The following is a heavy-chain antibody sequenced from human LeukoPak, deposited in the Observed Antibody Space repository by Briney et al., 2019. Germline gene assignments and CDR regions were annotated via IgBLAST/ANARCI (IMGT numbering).Heavy chain of an antibody. D-gene: IGHD3-10*01. Sequence: GGSLRLSCAASGFTFSSYSMNWVRQAPGKGLEWVSSISSSSSYIYYADSVKGRFTISRDNSKNTLYLQMNSLRAEDTAVYYCAKRGSYYYGSGLSYYMDVWGKGTTVTISS. CDR1: GFTFSSYS. CDR3: AKRGSYYYGSGLSYYMDV. V-gene: IGHV3-21*04. J-gene: IGHJ6*03. CDR2: ISSSSSYI.